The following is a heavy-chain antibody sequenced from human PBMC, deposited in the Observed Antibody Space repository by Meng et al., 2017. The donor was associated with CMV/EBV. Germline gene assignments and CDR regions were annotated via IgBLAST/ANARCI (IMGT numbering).Heavy chain of an antibody. J-gene: IGHJ4*02. D-gene: IGHD6-13*01. V-gene: IGHV2-5*02. CDR1: GFSLSTSGVG. Sequence: QILFKASAPPLMQPTQALTLTCTFSGFSLSTSGVGVGWIRQPPGKALEWLALIYWDDDKRYSPSLKSRLTITKDTSKNQVVLTMTNMDPVDTATYYCARIAAAGRFDYWGQGTLVTVSS. CDR3: ARIAAAGRFDY. CDR2: IYWDDDK.